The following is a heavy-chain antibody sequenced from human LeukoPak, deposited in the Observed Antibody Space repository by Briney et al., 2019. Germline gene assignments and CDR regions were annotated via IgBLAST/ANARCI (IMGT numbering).Heavy chain of an antibody. D-gene: IGHD2-8*01. CDR3: ARGPYGLMVYANIDY. CDR1: GYTFTSYA. Sequence: ASVKVSCKASGYTFTSYAMHWVRQAPGQRLEWMGWINAGNGNTKYSQKFQGRVTITTDESTSTAYMELSSLRSEDTAVYYCARGPYGLMVYANIDYWGQGTLVTVSS. CDR2: INAGNGNT. J-gene: IGHJ4*02. V-gene: IGHV1-3*01.